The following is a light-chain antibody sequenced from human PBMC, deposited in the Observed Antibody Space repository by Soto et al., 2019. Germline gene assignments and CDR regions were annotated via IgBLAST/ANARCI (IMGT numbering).Light chain of an antibody. J-gene: IGKJ2*01. CDR1: QSISSSY. CDR2: ESS. V-gene: IGKV3-20*01. Sequence: EIVLTQSPGTLSLSPGDRATLSCRASQSISSSYLAWYQQRPGQAPRLLIYESSNRATGIPGRFSGSGSGIAFTLTISRLEAEDFAVYYCQQYDSSHPHTFGQGTKLEIK. CDR3: QQYDSSHPHT.